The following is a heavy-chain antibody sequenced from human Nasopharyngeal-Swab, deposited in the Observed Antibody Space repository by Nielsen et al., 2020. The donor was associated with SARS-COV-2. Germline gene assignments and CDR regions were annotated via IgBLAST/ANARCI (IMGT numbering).Heavy chain of an antibody. V-gene: IGHV1-69*13. J-gene: IGHJ6*03. CDR2: IIPIFGTA. Sequence: SVKVSCKASGGTFSSYAISWVRQAPGQGLEWMGGIIPIFGTANYAQKFQGRVTITADESTSTAYMELSSLRSEDTAVYYCASANPASDIVVVRAAKYYYYYYMDVWGKGTTVTVSS. D-gene: IGHD2-2*01. CDR1: GGTFSSYA. CDR3: ASANPASDIVVVRAAKYYYYYYMDV.